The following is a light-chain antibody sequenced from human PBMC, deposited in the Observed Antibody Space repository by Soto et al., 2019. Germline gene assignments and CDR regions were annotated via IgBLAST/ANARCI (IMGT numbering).Light chain of an antibody. CDR2: GAS. V-gene: IGKV3-20*01. CDR3: QQYGSSPLT. Sequence: EIVMTQSPATLSVSPGERATLSCRASQSVSSNLAWYQQKPGQAPRFLIYGASYRATGIPDRFSGSGSGTDFTLTISRLEPEDFAVYYCQQYGSSPLTFGGGTKVDIK. J-gene: IGKJ4*01. CDR1: QSVSSN.